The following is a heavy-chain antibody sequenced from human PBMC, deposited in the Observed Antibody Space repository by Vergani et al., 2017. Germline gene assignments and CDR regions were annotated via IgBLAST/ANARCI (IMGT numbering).Heavy chain of an antibody. V-gene: IGHV2-70*04. D-gene: IGHD7-27*01. Sequence: QVTLKESGPALVKPTQTLTLTCTISGFSPSTSGMRVSWIRPPPGKALEWLARIDWDDDKFYSTSLKTRLSISKDTSKNQVVLTMTNMDPVDTATYYCARSSNWGSTCFDYWGQGSLVTVSS. CDR2: IDWDDDK. CDR3: ARSSNWGSTCFDY. J-gene: IGHJ4*02. CDR1: GFSPSTSGMR.